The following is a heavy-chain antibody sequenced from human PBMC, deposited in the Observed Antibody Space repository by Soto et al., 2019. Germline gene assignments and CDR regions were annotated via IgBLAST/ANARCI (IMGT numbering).Heavy chain of an antibody. CDR2: ISGGGDRT. D-gene: IGHD3-16*01. CDR1: GFTFISYA. J-gene: IGHJ2*01. CDR3: ARKVLGSTSRPDYWYFGL. V-gene: IGHV3-23*01. Sequence: EVQLLESGGGLVQPGGSLRLSCVGSGFTFISYAMNWVRQAPGKGLEWVSGISGGGDRTFDADSVKGRFTISRDNSKNTVNLQMNSLRADDTAVYYCARKVLGSTSRPDYWYFGLWGRGTLVTVSS.